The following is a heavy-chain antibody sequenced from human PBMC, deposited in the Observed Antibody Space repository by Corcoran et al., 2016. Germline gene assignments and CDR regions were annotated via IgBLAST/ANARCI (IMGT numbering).Heavy chain of an antibody. V-gene: IGHV1-3*01. D-gene: IGHD3-3*01. CDR2: INAGNGNT. CDR3: ARARTYYDFWSSPY. Sequence: QVQLVQSGAEVKKPGASVKVSCKASGYTFTSYAMHWVRQAPGQRLEWMGWINAGNGNTKYSQKFQGRVTITRDTSASTAYMELSSQRSEETAVYYCARARTYYDFWSSPYWGQGTLVTVAS. CDR1: GYTFTSYA. J-gene: IGHJ4*02.